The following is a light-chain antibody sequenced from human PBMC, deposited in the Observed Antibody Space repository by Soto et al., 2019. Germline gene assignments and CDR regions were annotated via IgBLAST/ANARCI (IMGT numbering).Light chain of an antibody. J-gene: IGKJ1*01. CDR2: GAS. CDR3: QQYGSLPT. CDR1: QSVSSSY. Sequence: IVLTHSPGTLSLSPGERATLSCRASQSVSSSYLAWYQQKPGQAPRLLSYGASSSATGIPDRFSGSGSGTDFTLTISRLEPEAFAVYYCQQYGSLPTFGPWTKVDIK. V-gene: IGKV3-20*01.